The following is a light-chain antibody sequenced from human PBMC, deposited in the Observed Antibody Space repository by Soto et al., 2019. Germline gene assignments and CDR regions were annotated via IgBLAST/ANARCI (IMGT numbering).Light chain of an antibody. CDR3: AAWDDSLNGRV. CDR2: SNY. CDR1: SSNIGSRH. V-gene: IGLV1-47*02. Sequence: QSVLTQPPSASATPGQRVTISCSGSSSNIGSRHVFWYQQLPGTAPKLLIYSNYQRPSGVPDRFSGSKSGTSASLAISGLRSEDEADYYCAAWDDSLNGRVFGGGTQLTVL. J-gene: IGLJ3*02.